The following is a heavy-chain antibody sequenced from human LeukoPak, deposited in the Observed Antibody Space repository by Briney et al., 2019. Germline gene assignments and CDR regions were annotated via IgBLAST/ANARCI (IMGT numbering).Heavy chain of an antibody. Sequence: PSETLSLTCTVSGGSISSYYWSWIRQPPGKGLEWIGGIYNSGSTNYNPSLKSRVTMSVDTSKNQFSLKLSSVTAADTAVYYCARDKGYYDILTGYYRNWFDPWGQGTLVTVSS. CDR3: ARDKGYYDILTGYYRNWFDP. CDR2: IYNSGST. CDR1: GGSISSYY. D-gene: IGHD3-9*01. V-gene: IGHV4-4*07. J-gene: IGHJ5*02.